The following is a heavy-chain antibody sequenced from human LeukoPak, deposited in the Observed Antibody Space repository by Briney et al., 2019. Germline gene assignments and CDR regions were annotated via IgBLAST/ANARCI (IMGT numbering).Heavy chain of an antibody. CDR1: GFTFSSYW. CDR3: AKIGRHYDILTGYYQGHFDP. V-gene: IGHV3-7*03. CDR2: IKQDGSEK. J-gene: IGHJ5*02. D-gene: IGHD3-9*01. Sequence: GGSLRLSCAASGFTFSSYWMSWVRQAPGKGLEWVANIKQDGSEKYYVDSVKGRFTISRDNAKNSLYLQMNSLRVEDTAVYYCAKIGRHYDILTGYYQGHFDPWGQGTLVTVSS.